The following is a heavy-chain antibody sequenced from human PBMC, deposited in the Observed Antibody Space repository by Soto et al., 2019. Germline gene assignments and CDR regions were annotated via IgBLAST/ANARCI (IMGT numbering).Heavy chain of an antibody. J-gene: IGHJ5*02. V-gene: IGHV6-1*01. D-gene: IGHD2-15*01. CDR1: GDSVSSNSAA. CDR3: ARGAATAPKNWFDP. CDR2: TYYRSKWYN. Sequence: PSQPLSLTCAISGDSVSSNSAAWNWIRQSPLRGLEWLGRTYYRSKWYNDYAVSVKSRITINPDTSKNQFSLQLNSVTPEDTAVYYCARGAATAPKNWFDPWGQGTLVTVSS.